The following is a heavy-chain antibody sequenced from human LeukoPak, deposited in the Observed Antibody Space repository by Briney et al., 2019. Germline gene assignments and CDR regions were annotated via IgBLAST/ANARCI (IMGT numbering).Heavy chain of an antibody. J-gene: IGHJ3*02. D-gene: IGHD2/OR15-2a*01. CDR3: ARTLIYAFDI. V-gene: IGHV3-48*03. Sequence: PGGALRLSCAASGFTFSSYVMNWVRQAPGKGLEWVSYISSSGSAIYYADSVKGRFTISRDNAKNSLYLQMNSLRAEDTAVYYCARTLIYAFDIWGQGTMVTVSS. CDR1: GFTFSSYV. CDR2: ISSSGSAI.